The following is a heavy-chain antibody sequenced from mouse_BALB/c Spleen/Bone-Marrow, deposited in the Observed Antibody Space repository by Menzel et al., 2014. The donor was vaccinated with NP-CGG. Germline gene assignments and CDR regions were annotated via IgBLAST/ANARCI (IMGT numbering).Heavy chain of an antibody. CDR3: ARGNYRYDWFAY. CDR1: GYTFTDYY. J-gene: IGHJ3*01. CDR2: INPNNGDT. D-gene: IGHD2-14*01. V-gene: IGHV1-26*01. Sequence: VQLKESGPELVKPGASVKMSCKASGYTFTDYYMKWVKQSPGQSLEWIGDINPNNGDTFYNQKFKGEATLTVDKSSSTAYMQLNSLTSEVSADYNCARGNYRYDWFAYWGQGTLVTVSA.